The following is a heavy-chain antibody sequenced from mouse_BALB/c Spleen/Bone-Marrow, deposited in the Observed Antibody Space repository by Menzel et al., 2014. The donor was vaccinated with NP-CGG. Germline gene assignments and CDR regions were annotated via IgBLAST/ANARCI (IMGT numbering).Heavy chain of an antibody. CDR1: GFSLTNYG. V-gene: IGHV2-9*02. CDR3: ARPYYGLYAMDY. Sequence: QVQLQQSGPGLVAPSQSLSITCTVSGFSLTNYGVHWVRQSPGKGLEWLGVIWADGSTNYNSALMSRLSISKDNSKSQVFLKMNSLQTDDTAMYYCARPYYGLYAMDYWGQGTSVTVSS. D-gene: IGHD1-2*01. J-gene: IGHJ4*01. CDR2: IWADGST.